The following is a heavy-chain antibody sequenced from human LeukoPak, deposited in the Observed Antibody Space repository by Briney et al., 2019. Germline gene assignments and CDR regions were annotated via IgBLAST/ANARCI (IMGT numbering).Heavy chain of an antibody. J-gene: IGHJ4*02. CDR2: INSDGSST. CDR1: GFTFSSYW. CDR3: ARHLHTYAFDY. Sequence: GGSLRLSCAASGFTFSSYWMHWVRQAPGKGLVWVSRINSDGSSTNYADSVKGRFTTSRDNAKNTLYLQRNSLRVEDTAVYYCARHLHTYAFDYWGQGTLVTVSS. D-gene: IGHD3-16*01. V-gene: IGHV3-74*01.